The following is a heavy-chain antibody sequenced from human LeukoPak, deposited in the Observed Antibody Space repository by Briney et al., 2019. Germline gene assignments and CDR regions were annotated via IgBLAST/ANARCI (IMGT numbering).Heavy chain of an antibody. CDR1: GGTFSSYA. Sequence: SVKVSCKASGGTFSSYAISWVRQAPGQGLEWMGGIIPIFGTANYAQKFQGRVTITADKSTSTAYMELSSLRSEDTAVYYCASSVLRYFDWLLSYMDVWGKGTTVTVSS. V-gene: IGHV1-69*06. CDR3: ASSVLRYFDWLLSYMDV. D-gene: IGHD3-9*01. CDR2: IIPIFGTA. J-gene: IGHJ6*03.